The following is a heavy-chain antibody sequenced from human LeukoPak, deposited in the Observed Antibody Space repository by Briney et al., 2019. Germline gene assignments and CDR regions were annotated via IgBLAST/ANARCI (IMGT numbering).Heavy chain of an antibody. CDR1: GYSFINYR. Sequence: GESLRISCQGFGYSFINYRNRWVRQMPGKGLEWMGRIDPSDSYTNYSPSFQGHVTLSADKSISTAYLQWTNLKASDTAMYYCAIMLTSGYLADYWGQGTLVTVSS. J-gene: IGHJ4*02. V-gene: IGHV5-10-1*01. CDR3: AIMLTSGYLADY. D-gene: IGHD3-22*01. CDR2: IDPSDSYT.